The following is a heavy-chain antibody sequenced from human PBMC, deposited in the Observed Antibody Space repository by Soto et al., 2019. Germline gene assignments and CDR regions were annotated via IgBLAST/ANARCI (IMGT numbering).Heavy chain of an antibody. V-gene: IGHV4-61*01. CDR2: IYYSGST. D-gene: IGHD3-22*01. Sequence: QVQLQESGPGLVKPSETLSLTCTVSGGSVSSGSYYWSWIRQPPGKGLEWIGYIYYSGSTNYNPSLKSRVTISVDTSKNQFSLKLSSVTAADTTVYYCARVPPYYDSSGYLRDYWGQGTLVTVSS. CDR1: GGSVSSGSYY. J-gene: IGHJ4*02. CDR3: ARVPPYYDSSGYLRDY.